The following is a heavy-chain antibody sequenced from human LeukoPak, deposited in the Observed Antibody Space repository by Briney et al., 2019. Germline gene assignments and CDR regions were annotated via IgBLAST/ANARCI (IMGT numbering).Heavy chain of an antibody. CDR3: AKGSDFWGGYADY. CDR2: ISGSGANT. Sequence: GGSLRLSCAASGFTFSSCAMRWVRQAPGKGLEWLSGISGSGANTFYADSMKGRFTISRDNSKSTLYLQMNSLRGEDTAVYYCAKGSDFWGGYADYWGQGTLVTVSS. D-gene: IGHD3-3*01. J-gene: IGHJ4*02. CDR1: GFTFSSCA. V-gene: IGHV3-23*01.